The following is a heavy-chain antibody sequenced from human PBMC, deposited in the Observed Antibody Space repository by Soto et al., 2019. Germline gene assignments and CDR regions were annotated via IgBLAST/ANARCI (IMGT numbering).Heavy chain of an antibody. CDR2: IIPFFGTK. CDR3: ANYSGNSWLGP. CDR1: GGAFGSYS. V-gene: IGHV1-69*01. Sequence: QVHLVQSGAEVKKPGSSVKVSCKASGGAFGSYSISWVRQSPGQGLEWMGGIIPFFGTKYYAQKFRGRVTITAGESTSTVYMELNGLRSYDTAIYYCANYSGNSWLGPWGQGTLVTVSS. D-gene: IGHD6-19*01. J-gene: IGHJ5*02.